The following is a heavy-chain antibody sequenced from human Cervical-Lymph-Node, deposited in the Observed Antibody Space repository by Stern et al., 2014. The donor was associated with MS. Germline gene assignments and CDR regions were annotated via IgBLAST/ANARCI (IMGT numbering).Heavy chain of an antibody. D-gene: IGHD3-16*02. J-gene: IGHJ4*02. CDR3: AKDISERHYYFDS. CDR1: GFTFDDCA. CDR2: ISWNSNNI. V-gene: IGHV3-9*01. Sequence: EEHLVESGGGSVQPGRSLRLSCAASGFTFDDCAMQWVRQAPGTGLEWVSSISWNSNNIGYADSVRCRFTISRDNAKNSLYLQMNGLRPEDTALYYCAKDISERHYYFDSWGEGTLVTVSS.